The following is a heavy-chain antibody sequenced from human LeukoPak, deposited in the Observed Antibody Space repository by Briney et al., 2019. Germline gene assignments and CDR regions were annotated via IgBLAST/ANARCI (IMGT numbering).Heavy chain of an antibody. CDR3: ARDNSGSYSWFDP. D-gene: IGHD1-26*01. CDR2: IIPIFGTA. J-gene: IGHJ5*02. CDR1: GGTFSSYA. Sequence: SVKVSCKASGGTFSSYAISWVRQAPGQGLEWMGGIIPIFGTANYAQKFQGRVTITADESTSTAYMELSSLRSEDTAVYYCARDNSGSYSWFDPWGQGTLVTVSS. V-gene: IGHV1-69*13.